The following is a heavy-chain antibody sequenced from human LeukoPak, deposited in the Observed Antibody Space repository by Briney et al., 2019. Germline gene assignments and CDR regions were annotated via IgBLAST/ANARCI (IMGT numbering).Heavy chain of an antibody. Sequence: GGSLRLSCAASGFTFSASTMNWVRQAPGKGREWVSSISSGSDYRYYAGSVRGRFTISRDNTKNSLYLQMKSLRVEDTAIYYCARTTGQYRSGWKGEWFDPWGQGILVTVSS. CDR3: ARTTGQYRSGWKGEWFDP. CDR1: GFTFSAST. D-gene: IGHD6-19*01. CDR2: ISSGSDYR. J-gene: IGHJ5*02. V-gene: IGHV3-21*01.